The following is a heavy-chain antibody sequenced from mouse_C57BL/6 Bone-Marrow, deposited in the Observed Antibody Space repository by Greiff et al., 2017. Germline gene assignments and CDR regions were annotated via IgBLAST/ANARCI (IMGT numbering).Heavy chain of an antibody. V-gene: IGHV1-81*01. Sequence: QVQLQQSGAELARPGASVKLSCKASGYTFTSYGISWVKQRTGQGLEWIGEIYPRSGNTYYNEKFKGKATLTADKSSSTAYMELRSLTSEDSAVYFCARGDWPHYYAMDYWGQGTSVTVSS. CDR1: GYTFTSYG. CDR3: ARGDWPHYYAMDY. J-gene: IGHJ4*01. D-gene: IGHD3-3*01. CDR2: IYPRSGNT.